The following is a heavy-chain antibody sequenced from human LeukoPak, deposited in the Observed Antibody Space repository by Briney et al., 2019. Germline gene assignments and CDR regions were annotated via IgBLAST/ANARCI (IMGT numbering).Heavy chain of an antibody. D-gene: IGHD3-16*02. V-gene: IGHV1-8*01. CDR3: ARGRYYDYVWGSYRYTADWFDP. J-gene: IGHJ5*02. Sequence: ASVKVSCKASGYSFTSYDINWLRQATGQGLEWMGWMNPNSGNTGYAQKFQGRVTMTRNTSISTAYMELSSLRSEDTAVYYCARGRYYDYVWGSYRYTADWFDPWGQGTLVTVSS. CDR2: MNPNSGNT. CDR1: GYSFTSYD.